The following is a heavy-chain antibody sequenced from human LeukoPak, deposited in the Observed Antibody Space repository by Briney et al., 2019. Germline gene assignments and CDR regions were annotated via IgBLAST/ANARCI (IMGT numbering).Heavy chain of an antibody. D-gene: IGHD4-17*01. CDR3: VTVTTRDNYFDY. Sequence: PGGSLRLSCAASGFTFSSYGMHWVRQAPGKGLEWVAVISYDGSNKYYADSVKGRFTISRDNSKNTLYLQMNSLRAEDTAVYYCVTVTTRDNYFDYWGQGTLVTVSS. CDR1: GFTFSSYG. V-gene: IGHV3-30*03. J-gene: IGHJ4*02. CDR2: ISYDGSNK.